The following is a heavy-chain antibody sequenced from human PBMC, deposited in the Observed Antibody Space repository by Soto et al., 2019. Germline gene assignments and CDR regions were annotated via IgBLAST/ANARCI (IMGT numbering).Heavy chain of an antibody. CDR2: TCRYGREL. V-gene: IGHV3-74*01. Sequence: HPGGSLRLSCAASGFTFSTYCMHWVRHTPGTGLVWVSRTCRYGRELYYADSVKGRFTISRDDAKNTLYLQMDSLRVEDTGIYYCVRGTTAWRGMDYWGQGALVTAPQ. J-gene: IGHJ4*02. D-gene: IGHD1-1*01. CDR3: VRGTTAWRGMDY. CDR1: GFTFSTYC.